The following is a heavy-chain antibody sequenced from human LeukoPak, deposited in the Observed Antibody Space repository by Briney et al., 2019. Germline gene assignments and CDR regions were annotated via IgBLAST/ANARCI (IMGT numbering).Heavy chain of an antibody. J-gene: IGHJ5*02. V-gene: IGHV3-64D*06. CDR3: VGVRWFGGSNWFDP. CDR2: ISSNGGFT. Sequence: GGSLRLSCAASGFTFDDYAMHWVRQAPGKGLEYVSVISSNGGFTYYADSVKGRFTISRDNSKNTLHLQMSSLRAEDTAVYYCVGVRWFGGSNWFDPWGQGTLVTVSS. D-gene: IGHD3-10*01. CDR1: GFTFDDYA.